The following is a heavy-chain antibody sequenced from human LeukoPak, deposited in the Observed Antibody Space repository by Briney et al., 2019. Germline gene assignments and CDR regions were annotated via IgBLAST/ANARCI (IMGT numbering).Heavy chain of an antibody. V-gene: IGHV3-30*18. Sequence: GGSLRLSCAASGFTFSSYGMHWVRQAPGKGLEWVAVISYDGSNKYYADSVKGRFTISRDNSKNTLYLQMYSLRAEDTAVYYCAKLRVAKDTAMGEYYFDYWGQGTLVTVSS. J-gene: IGHJ4*02. CDR1: GFTFSSYG. D-gene: IGHD5-18*01. CDR3: AKLRVAKDTAMGEYYFDY. CDR2: ISYDGSNK.